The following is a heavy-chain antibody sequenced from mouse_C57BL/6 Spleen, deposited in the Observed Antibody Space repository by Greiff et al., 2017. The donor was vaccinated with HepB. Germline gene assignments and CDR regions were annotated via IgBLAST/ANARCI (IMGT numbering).Heavy chain of an antibody. Sequence: VQLQQSVAELVRPGASVKLSCTASGFNIKNTYMHWVKQRPEQGLEWIGRIDPANGNTKYAPKFQGKATITADTSSNTAYLQLSSLTSEDTAIYYCARSHYGSSYHWYFDVWGTGTTVTVSS. V-gene: IGHV14-3*01. CDR3: ARSHYGSSYHWYFDV. J-gene: IGHJ1*03. D-gene: IGHD1-1*01. CDR2: IDPANGNT. CDR1: GFNIKNTY.